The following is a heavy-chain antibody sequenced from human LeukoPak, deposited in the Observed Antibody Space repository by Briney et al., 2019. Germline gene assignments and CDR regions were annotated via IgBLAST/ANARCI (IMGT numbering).Heavy chain of an antibody. Sequence: GGSLRLSCAASGFTFNSYGMHWVRQAPGKGLDWVAFIRYDGINKYYADSVKGRFTISRDNSKNTLYLQMNSLRPEDAAVYYCARDLYLDTRFDYWGQGTLVTISS. CDR3: ARDLYLDTRFDY. J-gene: IGHJ4*02. D-gene: IGHD2-8*01. CDR2: IRYDGINK. V-gene: IGHV3-30*02. CDR1: GFTFNSYG.